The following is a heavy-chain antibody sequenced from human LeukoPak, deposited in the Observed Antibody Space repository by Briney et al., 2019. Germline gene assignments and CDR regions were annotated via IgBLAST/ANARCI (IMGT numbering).Heavy chain of an antibody. CDR2: INWNGGTI. D-gene: IGHD2-21*01. J-gene: IGHJ4*02. CDR1: GFTFEDFA. V-gene: IGHV3-9*01. Sequence: GGSLRLSCAASGFTFEDFAMHWVRHAPGKGMEWVSLINWNGGTIAYADSVKGRFTISRDNARNSLYLQMNSLRPEDTALYYCAKDYCGGNSCFVDYWGQGTLVTVSS. CDR3: AKDYCGGNSCFVDY.